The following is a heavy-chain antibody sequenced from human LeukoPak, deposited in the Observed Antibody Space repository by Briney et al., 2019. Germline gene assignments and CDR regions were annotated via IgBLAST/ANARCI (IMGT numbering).Heavy chain of an antibody. D-gene: IGHD3-10*01. J-gene: IGHJ6*02. CDR2: IRYDGSNK. CDR3: AKAPSITMVRGVISYYYGMDV. Sequence: GESLRLSCAASGFTFSSYGMHWVRQAPGKGLEWVAFIRYDGSNKYYADSVKGRFTISRDNSKNTLYLQMNSLRAEDTAVYYCAKAPSITMVRGVISYYYGMDVWGQGTTVTVSS. CDR1: GFTFSSYG. V-gene: IGHV3-30*02.